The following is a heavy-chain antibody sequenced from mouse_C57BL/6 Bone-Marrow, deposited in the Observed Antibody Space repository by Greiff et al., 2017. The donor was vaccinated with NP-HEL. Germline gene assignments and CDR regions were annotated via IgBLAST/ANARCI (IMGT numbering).Heavy chain of an antibody. Sequence: EVKLVESGEGLVKPGGSLKLSCAASGFTFSSYAMSWVRQTPEKRLEWVAYISSGGDYIYYADTVKGRFPISRDNARNTLYLQMSSLKSEDTAMYYCTRFDYMAWFAYWGQGTLVTVSA. CDR1: GFTFSSYA. V-gene: IGHV5-9-1*02. CDR3: TRFDYMAWFAY. J-gene: IGHJ3*01. CDR2: ISSGGDYI. D-gene: IGHD2-4*01.